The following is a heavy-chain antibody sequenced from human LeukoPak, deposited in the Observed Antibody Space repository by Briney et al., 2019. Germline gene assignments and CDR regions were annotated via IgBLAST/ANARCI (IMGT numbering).Heavy chain of an antibody. CDR2: ISGSGGST. J-gene: IGHJ5*02. V-gene: IGHV3-23*01. CDR1: GFTFSSYA. D-gene: IGHD1-1*01. Sequence: QAGGSPRLSCAASGFTFSSYAMSWVRQAPGKGLEWVSAISGSGGSTYYADSVKGRFTISRDNSKNTLYLQMNSLRAEDTAVYYCAKARTQVGTAWFDPWGQGTLVTVSS. CDR3: AKARTQVGTAWFDP.